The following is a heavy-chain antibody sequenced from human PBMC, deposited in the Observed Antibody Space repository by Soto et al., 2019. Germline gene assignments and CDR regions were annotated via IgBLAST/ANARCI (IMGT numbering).Heavy chain of an antibody. J-gene: IGHJ4*02. CDR1: GGSISSSSYY. CDR3: ARLPWFGEIDY. V-gene: IGHV4-39*01. Sequence: KQSQTLSLTCTVSGGSISSSSYYWGWIRQPPGKGLEWIGSIYYSGSTYYNPSLKSRVTISVDTSKNQFSLKLSSVTAADTAVYYCARLPWFGEIDYWGQGTLVTVSS. CDR2: IYYSGST. D-gene: IGHD3-10*01.